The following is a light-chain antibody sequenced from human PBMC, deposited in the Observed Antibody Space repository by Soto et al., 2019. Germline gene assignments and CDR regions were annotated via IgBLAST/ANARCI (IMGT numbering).Light chain of an antibody. Sequence: QSVLTQPASVSGSPGQSITISFTGTSSDVGGYNYVSWYQQLPGKAPKLMIYDVTNRPSGVSHRFSGSKSGNTASLTISGLQAEEEAGYYCSSYSSSSTLVFGGGTKVTVL. V-gene: IGLV2-14*01. J-gene: IGLJ3*02. CDR2: DVT. CDR3: SSYSSSSTLV. CDR1: SSDVGGYNY.